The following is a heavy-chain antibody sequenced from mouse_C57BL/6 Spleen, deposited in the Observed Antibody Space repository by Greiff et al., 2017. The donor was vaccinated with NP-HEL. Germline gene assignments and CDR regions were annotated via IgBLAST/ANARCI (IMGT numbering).Heavy chain of an antibody. V-gene: IGHV7-3*01. CDR2: IRNKANGYTT. Sequence: EVKLQESGGGLVQPGGSLSLSCAASGFTFTDYYMSWVRQPPGKALEWLGFIRNKANGYTTEYSASVKGRFTISRDNSQSILYLQMNALRAEDSATYYCARSSYGNFDYWGQGTTLTVSS. D-gene: IGHD2-10*01. J-gene: IGHJ2*01. CDR1: GFTFTDYY. CDR3: ARSSYGNFDY.